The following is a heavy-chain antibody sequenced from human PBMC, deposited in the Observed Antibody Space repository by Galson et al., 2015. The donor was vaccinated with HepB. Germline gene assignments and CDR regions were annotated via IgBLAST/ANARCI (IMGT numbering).Heavy chain of an antibody. CDR1: GYTFTSYA. J-gene: IGHJ4*02. D-gene: IGHD3-10*01. CDR3: ARLVVRGVYFDY. V-gene: IGHV1-3*01. Sequence: SVKVSCKASGYTFTSYAMHWVRQAPGQRLEWMGWINAGNGNTKYSQKFQGRVTITRDTSASTVYMELSSLRSEDTAVYYCARLVVRGVYFDYWGQGTLVTVSS. CDR2: INAGNGNT.